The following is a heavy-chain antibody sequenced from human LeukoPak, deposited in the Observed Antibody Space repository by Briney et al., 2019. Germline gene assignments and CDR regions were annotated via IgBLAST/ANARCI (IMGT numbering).Heavy chain of an antibody. D-gene: IGHD4-17*01. J-gene: IGHJ4*02. Sequence: PGGSLRLSCAASGFTFSGSAMHWVRQASGKGLGWVGRIRSKANSYATAYAASVKGRFTISRDDSKNTAYLQMNSLKTEDTAVYYCTRREPEYGDYGTPFDYWGQGTLVTVSS. V-gene: IGHV3-73*01. CDR3: TRREPEYGDYGTPFDY. CDR2: IRSKANSYAT. CDR1: GFTFSGSA.